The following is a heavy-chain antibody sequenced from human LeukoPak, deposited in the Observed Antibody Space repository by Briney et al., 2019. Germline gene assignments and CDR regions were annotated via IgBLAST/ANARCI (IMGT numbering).Heavy chain of an antibody. Sequence: ASVKVSCKVSGYTLTELSMHWVRQAPGKGLEWMEGFDPEDGETIYAQKFQGRVTMTEDTSTDTAYMELSSLRSEDTAVYYCATAYDLREYFDYWGQGTLVTVSS. V-gene: IGHV1-24*01. J-gene: IGHJ4*02. CDR2: FDPEDGET. CDR3: ATAYDLREYFDY. CDR1: GYTLTELS. D-gene: IGHD3-3*01.